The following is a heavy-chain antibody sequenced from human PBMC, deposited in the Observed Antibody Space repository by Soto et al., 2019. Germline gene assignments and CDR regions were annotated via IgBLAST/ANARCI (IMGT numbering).Heavy chain of an antibody. CDR1: GDSVSSNSAA. V-gene: IGHV6-1*01. J-gene: IGHJ6*02. D-gene: IGHD2-21*02. CDR3: TKQKGDSRTYNGMHV. Sequence: TLSLTCAISGDSVSSNSAAWNWIRQSPSRGLEWLGRAYYRSQWYYDSAVSVRSRITVIPDTSKNQFSLQLNSVTPEDTAVYYCTKQKGDSRTYNGMHVWGQGITVTV. CDR2: AYYRSQWYY.